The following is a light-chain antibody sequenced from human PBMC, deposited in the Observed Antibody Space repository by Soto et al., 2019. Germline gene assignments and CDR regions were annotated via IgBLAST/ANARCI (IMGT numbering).Light chain of an antibody. CDR3: QQYGSSPQT. J-gene: IGKJ1*01. V-gene: IGKV3-20*01. CDR2: VAS. Sequence: EIVLTQSPGTLSLSPGERATLSCRASQSVSNSYLAWYQQKPGQAPRLLIYVASSRATGIPDRFSGSGSGTAFTLTISRLEPEDFAVYYCQQYGSSPQTFGQGTKV. CDR1: QSVSNSY.